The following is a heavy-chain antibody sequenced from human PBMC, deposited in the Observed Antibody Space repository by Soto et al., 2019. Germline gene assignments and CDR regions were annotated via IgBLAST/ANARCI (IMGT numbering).Heavy chain of an antibody. Sequence: PGGSLRLSCAASGFTFSTYAMSWVRQAPGKGLEWVGRIKSKTDGGTTDYAAPVKGRFTISRDDSKNTLYLQMNSLKTEDTAVYYCTTDILTGPGGMDVWGQGTTVTVSS. D-gene: IGHD3-9*01. CDR2: IKSKTDGGTT. CDR1: GFTFSTYA. CDR3: TTDILTGPGGMDV. J-gene: IGHJ6*02. V-gene: IGHV3-15*01.